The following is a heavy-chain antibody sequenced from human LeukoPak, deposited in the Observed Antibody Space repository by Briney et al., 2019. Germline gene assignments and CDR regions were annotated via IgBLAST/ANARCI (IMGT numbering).Heavy chain of an antibody. CDR2: LSSNSGQI. V-gene: IGHV3-21*01. CDR3: VKDLNY. J-gene: IGHJ4*02. CDR1: GFTFSDYS. Sequence: GGSLRLSCAASGFTFSDYSMNWVRQAPGKGLEWVSTLSSNSGQIYYADSVRGRFIISRDNAENSLYLQMSSLRVEDTAVYYCVKDLNYWGQGTLVTVSS.